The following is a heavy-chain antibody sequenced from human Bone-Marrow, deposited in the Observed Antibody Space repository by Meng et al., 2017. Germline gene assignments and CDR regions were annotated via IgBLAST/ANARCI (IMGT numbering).Heavy chain of an antibody. CDR2: ISYDGSNK. CDR1: GFTFSSYA. CDR3: ARDGLLGYFDY. Sequence: QVQLVESGGGVVQPGRSRRLSCAASGFTFSSYAMHWVRQAPGKGLKWVAVISYDGSNKYYADSVKGRYTISRDNSKNTLYLQMNSLRAEDTAVYYCARDGLLGYFDYWGQGTLVTVSS. J-gene: IGHJ4*02. V-gene: IGHV3-30-3*01. D-gene: IGHD3-16*01.